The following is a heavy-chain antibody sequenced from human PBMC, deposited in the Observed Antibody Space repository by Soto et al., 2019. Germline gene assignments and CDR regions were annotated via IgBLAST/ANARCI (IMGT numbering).Heavy chain of an antibody. CDR1: GGTFSSYP. Sequence: QVQLVQSGAEVKRPGSSVKVSCKASGGTFSSYPISWVRQAPGQGLEWMGGTNGNLGTGNYAQKFRGSLTITTDISTTTAYMELRSLTSEDTAVYYCARRDSHGFFRYFDNWGQGTLVTVSS. V-gene: IGHV1-69*06. CDR3: ARRDSHGFFRYFDN. CDR2: TNGNLGTG. J-gene: IGHJ4*02. D-gene: IGHD3-10*01.